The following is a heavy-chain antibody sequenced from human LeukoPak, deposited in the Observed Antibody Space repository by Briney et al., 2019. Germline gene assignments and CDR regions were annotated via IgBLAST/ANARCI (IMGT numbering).Heavy chain of an antibody. CDR3: ARRYMATSAEDFDY. CDR1: GFTFRNHW. D-gene: IGHD3-16*02. J-gene: IGHJ4*02. CDR2: INQKGSEI. V-gene: IGHV3-7*01. Sequence: PGGSLRLSCAASGFTFRNHWMTWVRQAPGKGLEWVANINQKGSEIYYVDSVRGRFTISRDNAKNSLYLQMNRLRAEDTAVYYCARRYMATSAEDFDYWGQGTLVTVSS.